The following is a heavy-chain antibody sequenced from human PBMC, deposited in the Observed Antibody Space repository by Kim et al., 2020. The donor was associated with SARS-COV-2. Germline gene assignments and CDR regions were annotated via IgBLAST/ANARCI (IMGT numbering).Heavy chain of an antibody. CDR1: GYTFTSYY. Sequence: ASVKVSCKASGYTFTSYYMHWVRQAPGQGLEWMGIINPSGGSTSYAQKFQGRVTMTRDTSTSTVYMELSSLRSEDTAVYYCAREPLYYDILTGYSPGWFDPWGQGTLVTVSS. CDR2: INPSGGST. V-gene: IGHV1-46*01. CDR3: AREPLYYDILTGYSPGWFDP. D-gene: IGHD3-9*01. J-gene: IGHJ5*02.